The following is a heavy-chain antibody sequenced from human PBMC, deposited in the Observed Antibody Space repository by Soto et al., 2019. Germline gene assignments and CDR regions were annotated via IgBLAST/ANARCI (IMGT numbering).Heavy chain of an antibody. J-gene: IGHJ4*02. V-gene: IGHV4-59*01. CDR1: GGSLSSYY. CDR3: ARRGYGSGRYLVF. Sequence: SETLSLTCSVSGGSLSSYYWSWIRQPPGKGLEWIGYILYSGHTNYNPSLQSRVSMSVDTSKNQFSLQMTSLTAADTAVYYCARRGYGSGRYLVFCGQGTPVTVSS. D-gene: IGHD3-10*01. CDR2: ILYSGHT.